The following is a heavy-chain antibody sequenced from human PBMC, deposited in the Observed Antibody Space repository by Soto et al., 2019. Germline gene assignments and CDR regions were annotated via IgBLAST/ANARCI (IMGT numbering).Heavy chain of an antibody. D-gene: IGHD3-10*01. J-gene: IGHJ6*02. V-gene: IGHV4-39*07. CDR1: GGSISSSSYY. Sequence: PSETLSLTCTVSGGSISSSSYYWGWIRQPPGKGLEWIGNIYYSGSTYYNPSLKSRVTISVDTSKNQFSLKLSSVTAADTAVYYCARDTWSLLWFGETDYYYYYGMDVWGQGTTVTVSS. CDR2: IYYSGST. CDR3: ARDTWSLLWFGETDYYYYYGMDV.